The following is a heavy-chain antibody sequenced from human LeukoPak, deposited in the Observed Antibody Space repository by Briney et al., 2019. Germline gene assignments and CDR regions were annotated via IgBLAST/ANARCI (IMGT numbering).Heavy chain of an antibody. CDR1: GGSISSSSYY. CDR2: IYYSGST. D-gene: IGHD3-16*01. V-gene: IGHV4-39*01. Sequence: PSETLPLTCTVSGGSISSSSYYWGWIRQPPGKGLEWIGSIYYSGSTYYNPSLKSRVTISVDTSKNQFSLKLSSVTAADTAVYYCARHLMITFGGALNYFDYWGQGTLVTVSS. J-gene: IGHJ4*02. CDR3: ARHLMITFGGALNYFDY.